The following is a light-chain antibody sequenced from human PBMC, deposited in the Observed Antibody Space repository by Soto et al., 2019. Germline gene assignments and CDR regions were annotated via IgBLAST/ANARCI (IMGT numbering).Light chain of an antibody. CDR2: VAS. J-gene: IGKJ4*01. Sequence: DFQRTQSPSSLSASVGDRVTITCLASQSISSYLSWYQQKPGKAPKLLINVASTLQSGVPSRFSGSGSGTDFTLAISSLQPEDFATYYCQLSSSTLQPFGGGTKVAI. CDR1: QSISSY. V-gene: IGKV1-39*01. CDR3: QLSSSTLQP.